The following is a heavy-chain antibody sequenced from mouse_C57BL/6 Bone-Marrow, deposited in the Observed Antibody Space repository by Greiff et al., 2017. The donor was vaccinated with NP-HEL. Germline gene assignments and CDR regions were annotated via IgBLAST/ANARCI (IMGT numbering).Heavy chain of an antibody. Sequence: QVQLQQPGAELVKPGASVKLSCKASGYTFTSYWMHWVKQRPGQGLEWIGMIHPNSGSTNYNEKFKSKATLTVDKSSSTAYMQLSSLTSEDSAVYYCARRADYYGSSYGYWGQGTTLTVSS. D-gene: IGHD1-1*01. CDR3: ARRADYYGSSYGY. CDR1: GYTFTSYW. CDR2: IHPNSGST. J-gene: IGHJ2*01. V-gene: IGHV1-64*01.